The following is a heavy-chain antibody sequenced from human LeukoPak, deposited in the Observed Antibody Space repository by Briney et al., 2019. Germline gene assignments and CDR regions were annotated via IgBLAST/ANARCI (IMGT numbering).Heavy chain of an antibody. D-gene: IGHD3-10*01. J-gene: IGHJ6*02. V-gene: IGHV3-74*01. CDR3: ARRRYGTGMDV. CDR1: GFTFSSYW. Sequence: GGSLRLSCAASGFTFSSYWMHWVRQAPGKGLVWVSRINSDGSSTSYADSVKGRFTISRDHAKNTLYLQMNSLRAEDTAVYYCARRRYGTGMDVWGQGTTVTVSS. CDR2: INSDGSST.